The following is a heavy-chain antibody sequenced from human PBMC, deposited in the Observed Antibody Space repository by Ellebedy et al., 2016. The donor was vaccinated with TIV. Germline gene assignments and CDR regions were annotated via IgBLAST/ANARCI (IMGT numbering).Heavy chain of an antibody. CDR1: GFSFSSYG. V-gene: IGHV3-30*02. CDR2: LRSDGSNK. J-gene: IGHJ4*02. D-gene: IGHD4-23*01. Sequence: PGGSLRLSCAASGFSFSSYGMHWVRQAPGKGLEWVSFLRSDGSNKYYTHSVEGRFTISSDSSKNILYLQTNSLRAEDTAVYYCARDRWPYFFDCWGQGTLVTVSS. CDR3: ARDRWPYFFDC.